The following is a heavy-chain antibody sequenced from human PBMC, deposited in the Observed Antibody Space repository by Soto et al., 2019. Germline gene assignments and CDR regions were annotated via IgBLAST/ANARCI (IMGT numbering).Heavy chain of an antibody. CDR2: TSAYNGNT. CDR3: ARLHLLVGGYSYGMDV. CDR1: GYTFTSYG. V-gene: IGHV1-18*01. Sequence: QVQLVQSGAEVKKPGASVKVSCKASGYTFTSYGISWVRRAPGQGLEWMGWTSAYNGNTNYAQKLQGRVTMTTDTSTSTAYMELRSLISDDTAVYYCARLHLLVGGYSYGMDVWGQGTTVTVSS. J-gene: IGHJ6*02. D-gene: IGHD2-8*02.